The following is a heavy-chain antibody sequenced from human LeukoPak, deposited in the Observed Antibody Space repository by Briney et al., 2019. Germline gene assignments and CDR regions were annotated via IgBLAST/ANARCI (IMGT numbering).Heavy chain of an antibody. D-gene: IGHD2-8*01. CDR3: ARHSVLLMLYGEPFDY. CDR2: IYYSGST. Sequence: KPSETLSLTCTVSGGSISSSSYYWGWIRQPPGKGLEWIGSIYYSGSTYYNPSLKSRVTISVDTSKNQFSLKLSSVTAADTAVYYCARHSVLLMLYGEPFDYWGQGTLVTVSS. CDR1: GGSISSSSYY. J-gene: IGHJ4*02. V-gene: IGHV4-39*01.